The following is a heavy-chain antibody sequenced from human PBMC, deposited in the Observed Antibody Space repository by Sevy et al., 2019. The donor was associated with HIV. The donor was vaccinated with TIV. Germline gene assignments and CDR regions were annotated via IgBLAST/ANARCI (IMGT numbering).Heavy chain of an antibody. Sequence: ASVKVSCKASGYTFTSQYMHWVRQAPGQGLEWMGIINPSGGSTSYAQKFQGRVTMTRGTSTSTVYMELSSLRSEDTAVYYCARDSDNYDILTGYYPFDYWGQGTLVTVSS. J-gene: IGHJ4*02. D-gene: IGHD3-9*01. CDR1: GYTFTSQY. CDR3: ARDSDNYDILTGYYPFDY. V-gene: IGHV1-46*01. CDR2: INPSGGST.